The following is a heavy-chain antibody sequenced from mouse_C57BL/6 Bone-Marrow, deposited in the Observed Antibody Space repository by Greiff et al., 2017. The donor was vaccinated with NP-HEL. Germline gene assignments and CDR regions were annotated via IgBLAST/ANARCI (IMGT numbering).Heavy chain of an antibody. CDR1: GYSITSDY. V-gene: IGHV3-8*01. J-gene: IGHJ3*01. CDR3: ARSPYSSSPPAFAY. CDR2: ISYSGST. D-gene: IGHD1-1*01. Sequence: EVHLVESGPGLAKPSQTLSLSCSVTGYSITSDYWNWIRKFPGNKLEYMGYISYSGSTYYYPSLIRRISITLDTSKNQYYLQLNTLTTEDTATYYCARSPYSSSPPAFAYWGQGTLVTVSA.